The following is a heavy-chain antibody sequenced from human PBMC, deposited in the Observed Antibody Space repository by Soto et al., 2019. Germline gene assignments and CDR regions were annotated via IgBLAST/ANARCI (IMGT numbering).Heavy chain of an antibody. CDR2: INAYRGNT. J-gene: IGHJ4*02. V-gene: IGHV1-18*01. CDR3: ARVTHSSGWYRVFDY. D-gene: IGHD6-19*01. Sequence: QVHLVQSGADVKKPGASVKVSCKASGYTFTNYGITWVRQAPGQGLEWVGWINAYRGNTNYAQKLQGRVTMTTDTSTSTAYMELTSLRSDDTAVYFCARVTHSSGWYRVFDYWGQGTLVTVSS. CDR1: GYTFTNYG.